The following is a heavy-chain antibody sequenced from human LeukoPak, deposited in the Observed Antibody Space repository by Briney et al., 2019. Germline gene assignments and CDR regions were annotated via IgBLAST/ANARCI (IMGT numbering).Heavy chain of an antibody. CDR1: GFSFSGYA. J-gene: IGHJ4*02. V-gene: IGHV3-23*01. CDR3: AKHGDYSFED. CDR2: ISGSGAST. Sequence: GGSLRLSCASSGFSFSGYAMIWVRQAPGKGLELVSTISGSGASTFYADSVRGRFITSKDIPGNTVYLQMNSLRAEDTAVYYCAKHGDYSFEDWGQGTLVTASS. D-gene: IGHD4-17*01.